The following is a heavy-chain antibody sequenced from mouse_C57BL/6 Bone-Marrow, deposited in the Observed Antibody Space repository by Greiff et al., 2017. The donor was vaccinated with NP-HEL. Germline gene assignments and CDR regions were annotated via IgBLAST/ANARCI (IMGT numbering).Heavy chain of an antibody. J-gene: IGHJ3*01. CDR3: TGESSEVFAY. CDR1: GFTFSSYA. V-gene: IGHV5-9-1*02. CDR2: ISSGGDYI. Sequence: EVKLVESGEGLVKPGGSLKLSCAASGFTFSSYAMSWVRQTPEKRLEWVAYISSGGDYIYYAHTVKGRFTISRDNARNTLYLQMSSLKSEDTAMYYCTGESSEVFAYWGQGTLVTVSA.